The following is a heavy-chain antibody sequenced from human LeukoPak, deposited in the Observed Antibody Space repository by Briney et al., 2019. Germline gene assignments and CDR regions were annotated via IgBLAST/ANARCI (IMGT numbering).Heavy chain of an antibody. V-gene: IGHV3-23*01. CDR2: ISGSGGSA. J-gene: IGHJ4*02. Sequence: GGSLRLSCAASGFTFSSYAMSWVRQAPGKGLEWVSAISGSGGSAYYADSVKGRFTISRDNSKNTLYLQMNSLRAEDTAVYYCTTSEGRTSDYWGQGTLVTVSS. D-gene: IGHD1-14*01. CDR3: TTSEGRTSDY. CDR1: GFTFSSYA.